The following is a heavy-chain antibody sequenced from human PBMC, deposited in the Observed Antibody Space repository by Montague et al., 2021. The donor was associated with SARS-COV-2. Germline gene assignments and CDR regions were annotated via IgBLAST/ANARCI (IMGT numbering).Heavy chain of an antibody. V-gene: IGHV3-30*03. CDR3: ARVIVVGYYGMDV. J-gene: IGHJ6*02. CDR1: GFTSSSYG. Sequence: SLRLSCAASGFTSSSYGMHWVRQAPGKGLEWVAVISYDGSNKYYADSVKGRFTISRDNSKNTLYLQMNSLRAEDTAVYYCARVIVVGYYGMDVWGQGTTVTVSS. CDR2: ISYDGSNK. D-gene: IGHD3-22*01.